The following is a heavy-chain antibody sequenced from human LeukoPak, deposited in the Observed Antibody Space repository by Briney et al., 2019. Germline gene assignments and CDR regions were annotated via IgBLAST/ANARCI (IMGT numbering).Heavy chain of an antibody. CDR1: GFTFSDYY. D-gene: IGHD2-15*01. Sequence: GGSLRLSCAAPGFTFSDYYMSSIRQAPGKGLEWVSYISSSGSTIYYADSVKGRFTISRDNAKTSLYLQMNSLRAEDTAVYYCASIDTNVVVVAATNSYYYMDVWGKGTTVTVSS. V-gene: IGHV3-11*04. CDR3: ASIDTNVVVVAATNSYYYMDV. CDR2: ISSSGSTI. J-gene: IGHJ6*03.